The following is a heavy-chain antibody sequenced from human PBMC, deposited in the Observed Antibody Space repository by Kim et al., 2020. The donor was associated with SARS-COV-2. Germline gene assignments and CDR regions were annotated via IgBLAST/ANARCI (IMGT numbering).Heavy chain of an antibody. CDR1: GITFSSYA. V-gene: IGHV3-23*01. Sequence: GGSLRLSCAASGITFSSYAMTWVRQAPGKGPEWVSTISDSGVSTYYTDSVKGRFTISRDNSKNTMYLQVNSLRAEDTAMYYCATGGDYGAYVGDYWGQGTLVTVSS. CDR2: ISDSGVST. J-gene: IGHJ4*02. D-gene: IGHD4-17*01. CDR3: ATGGDYGAYVGDY.